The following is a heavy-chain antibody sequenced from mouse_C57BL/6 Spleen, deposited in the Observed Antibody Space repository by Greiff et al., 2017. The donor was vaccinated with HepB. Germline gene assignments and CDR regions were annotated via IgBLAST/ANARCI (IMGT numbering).Heavy chain of an antibody. CDR1: GYTFTDYY. D-gene: IGHD1-1*01. CDR2: INPNNGGT. V-gene: IGHV1-26*01. Sequence: EVQLQQSGPELVKPGASVKISCKASGYTFTDYYMNWVKQSHGKSLEWVGDINPNNGGTSYNQKFKGKATLTVDKSSSTAYMELRSLTSEDSAVYYCARSLIYYGSSYYGYFDVWGTRTTVTVSS. J-gene: IGHJ1*03. CDR3: ARSLIYYGSSYYGYFDV.